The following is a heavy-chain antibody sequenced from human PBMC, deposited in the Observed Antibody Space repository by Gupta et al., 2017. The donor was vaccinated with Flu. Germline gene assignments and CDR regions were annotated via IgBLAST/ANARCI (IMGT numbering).Heavy chain of an antibody. CDR2: IDHSGGT. CDR3: TRLGGFTVGYNWFDP. J-gene: IGHJ5*02. V-gene: IGHV4-34*01. CDR1: NASVSGSY. Sequence: QVQLQQWGAGLLKHSETLSLTCAVYNASVSGSYWIWIRQPPGKDPEWNGEIDHSGGTNYDPSLKSRFTMSVDTSKNQFSLNLYSVSAADTAIYYCTRLGGFTVGYNWFDPWGQGTLVTVSS. D-gene: IGHD4-11*01.